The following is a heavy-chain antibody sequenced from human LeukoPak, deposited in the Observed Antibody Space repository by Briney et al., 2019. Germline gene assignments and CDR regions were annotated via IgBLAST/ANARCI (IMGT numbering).Heavy chain of an antibody. J-gene: IGHJ4*02. CDR3: VKYSSGWYDY. Sequence: GGSLRLSCAASGFTFSSSAVSWVRQAPGKGLEWVSAISNNGSYTYYADSVKGRFTISRDNSKNTLYLQMSSLRAEDTAVYYCVKYSSGWYDYWGQGTLVTVSS. CDR2: ISNNGSYT. CDR1: GFTFSSSA. D-gene: IGHD6-19*01. V-gene: IGHV3-23*01.